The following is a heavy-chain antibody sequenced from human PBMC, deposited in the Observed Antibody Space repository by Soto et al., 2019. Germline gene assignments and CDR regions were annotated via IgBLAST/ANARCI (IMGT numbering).Heavy chain of an antibody. D-gene: IGHD5-12*01. CDR1: GYTFTRSG. CDR3: ATEGVAPYYYYGMDV. CDR2: ISTYNGDT. V-gene: IGHV1-18*01. J-gene: IGHJ6*04. Sequence: QVQLVQSGAEVKKPGASVKVSCKASGYTFTRSGISWVRQAPGQGLEWMGWISTYNGDTNYAQTFQGRVTMTTDTSTSTVNMELRSMRSADTAVYYCATEGVAPYYYYGMDVWGDGTPVTVSS.